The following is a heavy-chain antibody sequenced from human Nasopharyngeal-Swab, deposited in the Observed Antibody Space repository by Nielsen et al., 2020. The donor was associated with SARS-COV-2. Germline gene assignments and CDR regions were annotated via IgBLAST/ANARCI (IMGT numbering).Heavy chain of an antibody. Sequence: ASVKVSCKASGYTFTSYGISWVRQAPGQGLEWMGWISAYNGNTNYAQKLQGRVTMTTDTSTSTAYMELRSLRSDDTAVYYCAREIFGVANYYYYYMDAWGKGTTVTVSS. CDR2: ISAYNGNT. CDR3: AREIFGVANYYYYYMDA. CDR1: GYTFTSYG. V-gene: IGHV1-18*01. D-gene: IGHD3-3*01. J-gene: IGHJ6*03.